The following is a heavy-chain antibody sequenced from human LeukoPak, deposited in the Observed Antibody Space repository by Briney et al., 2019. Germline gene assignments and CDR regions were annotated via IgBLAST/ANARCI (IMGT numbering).Heavy chain of an antibody. V-gene: IGHV3-73*01. CDR3: LSAAGTVGY. Sequence: GGSLRLSCAASGFTFSGSAMHLVRQASGKGLEWVGRIRSKANSYATAYAASVKGRFTISRDDSKNTAYLQMNSLKTEDTAVYYCLSAAGTVGYWGQGTLVTVSS. CDR2: IRSKANSYAT. CDR1: GFTFSGSA. D-gene: IGHD6-13*01. J-gene: IGHJ4*02.